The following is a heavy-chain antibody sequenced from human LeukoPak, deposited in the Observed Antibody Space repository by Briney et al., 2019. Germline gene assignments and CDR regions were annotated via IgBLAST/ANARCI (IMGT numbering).Heavy chain of an antibody. CDR2: ISSNGGST. D-gene: IGHD3-10*01. Sequence: GGSLRLSCAASGFTFSSYAMHWVRQAPGKGLEYVSAISSNGGSTYYANSVKGRFTISRDNSKNTLYLQMNSLRAEDTAVYYCARDRMVRGVTYYFDYWGQGTLVTVSS. CDR3: ARDRMVRGVTYYFDY. CDR1: GFTFSSYA. V-gene: IGHV3-64*01. J-gene: IGHJ4*02.